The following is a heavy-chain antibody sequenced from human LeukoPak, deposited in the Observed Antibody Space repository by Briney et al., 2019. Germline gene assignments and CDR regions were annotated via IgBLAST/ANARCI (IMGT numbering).Heavy chain of an antibody. CDR3: ARVCGDLPKNHFDQ. V-gene: IGHV3-7*01. J-gene: IGHJ4*02. D-gene: IGHD2-21*02. CDR1: GFTFSRYW. CDR2: IKQDGSEK. Sequence: PGGSLRLSCAASGFTFSRYWMSWVRQAPGKGLEWVANIKQDGSEKYYVASVKGRFTISRDNAKNSLYLQMNSLRVEDTAVYYCARVCGDLPKNHFDQWGQGTLVTVSS.